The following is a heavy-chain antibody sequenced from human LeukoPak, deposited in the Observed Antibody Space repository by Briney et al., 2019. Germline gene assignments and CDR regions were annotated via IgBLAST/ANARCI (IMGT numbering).Heavy chain of an antibody. Sequence: ASVKVSCKASGYTFTSYGISWVRQAPGQGREWMGWISAYNGNTNYAQKLQGSVTMTTDTSTSTAYMELRSLRSDDTAVYYCARVTVDYYDSRGAFDIWGQGTMVTVSS. V-gene: IGHV1-18*01. CDR2: ISAYNGNT. D-gene: IGHD3-22*01. J-gene: IGHJ3*02. CDR3: ARVTVDYYDSRGAFDI. CDR1: GYTFTSYG.